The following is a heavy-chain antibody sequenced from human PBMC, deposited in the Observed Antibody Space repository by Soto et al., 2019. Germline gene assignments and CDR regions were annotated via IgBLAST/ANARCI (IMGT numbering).Heavy chain of an antibody. J-gene: IGHJ6*02. Sequence: SVKVSCKASGGTFSSYAISWVRQAPGQGLEWMGGIIPIFGTANYAQKFQGRVTITADKSTSTAYMELSSLRSEDTAVYYCARDMVRGDRYYYYYGMDVWGQGTTVTVSS. D-gene: IGHD3-10*01. CDR3: ARDMVRGDRYYYYYGMDV. V-gene: IGHV1-69*06. CDR2: IIPIFGTA. CDR1: GGTFSSYA.